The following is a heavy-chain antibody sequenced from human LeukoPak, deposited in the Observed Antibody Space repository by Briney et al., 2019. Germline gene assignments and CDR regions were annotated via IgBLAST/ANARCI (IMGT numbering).Heavy chain of an antibody. D-gene: IGHD1/OR15-1a*01. J-gene: IGHJ6*03. V-gene: IGHV3-23*01. Sequence: GGSLRLSCAASGFTFSSYAMSWVRQAPGKGLEWVSAISGSGGSTYYADSVKGRFTISRDDAKNSVYLQMNRLRAEDTAVYYCARVRREMKRSLGRTTEYSYYYYMDVWGKGTTVTVSS. CDR3: ARVRREMKRSLGRTTEYSYYYYMDV. CDR1: GFTFSSYA. CDR2: ISGSGGST.